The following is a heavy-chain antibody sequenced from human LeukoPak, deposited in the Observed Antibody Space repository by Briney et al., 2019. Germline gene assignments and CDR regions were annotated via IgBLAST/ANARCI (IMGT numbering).Heavy chain of an antibody. CDR3: ARAEINDYSRY. Sequence: SETLSLTCTVSGGSISSYYWSWIRQPPGKGLEWIGYIFYSGSTNYNPSLKSRVSISVDTSKNQFSLKLRGVTAADSALYFCARAEINDYSRYWGQGIPVIVSS. CDR1: GGSISSYY. J-gene: IGHJ4*02. V-gene: IGHV4-59*08. CDR2: IFYSGST. D-gene: IGHD4-11*01.